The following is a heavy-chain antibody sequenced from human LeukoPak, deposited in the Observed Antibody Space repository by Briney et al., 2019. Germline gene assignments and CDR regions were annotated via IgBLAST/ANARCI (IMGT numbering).Heavy chain of an antibody. D-gene: IGHD1-7*01. CDR2: INHSGST. CDR1: GGSFSGYY. CDR3: ARANWNSRGQNWFDP. V-gene: IGHV4-34*01. J-gene: IGHJ5*02. Sequence: PSETLSLTCAVYGGSFSGYYWSWIRQPPGKGLEWIGEINHSGSTNYNPSLKSRVTISVDTSKNQFSLKLSSVTAADTAVYYCARANWNSRGQNWFDPWGQGTLVTVSS.